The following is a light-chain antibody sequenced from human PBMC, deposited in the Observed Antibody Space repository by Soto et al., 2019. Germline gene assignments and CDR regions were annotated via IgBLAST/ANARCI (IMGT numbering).Light chain of an antibody. J-gene: IGKJ1*01. V-gene: IGKV1-5*01. CDR1: QRLTTW. CDR2: DAS. Sequence: DIQMTQSPSTLSASVGDTVTVTCRASQRLTTWLAWYQQRPGKAPQLLIFDASNLESGVPSRFSGSGSGTEFTLTISSLQPDDFATYYCQQYDSYWSFGQGTKVDIK. CDR3: QQYDSYWS.